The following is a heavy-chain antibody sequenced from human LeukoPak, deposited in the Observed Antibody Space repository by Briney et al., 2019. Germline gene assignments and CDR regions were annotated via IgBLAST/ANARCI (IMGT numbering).Heavy chain of an antibody. CDR2: ISGSGGST. Sequence: PGGSLRLSCAASGFTVSSNYMSWVRQAPGKGLEWVSAISGSGGSTYYADSVKGRFTISRDNSKNTLYLQMNSLRAEDTAVYYCAKESRATAAFDIWGQGTMVTVSS. CDR3: AKESRATAAFDI. D-gene: IGHD1-26*01. J-gene: IGHJ3*02. V-gene: IGHV3-23*01. CDR1: GFTVSSNY.